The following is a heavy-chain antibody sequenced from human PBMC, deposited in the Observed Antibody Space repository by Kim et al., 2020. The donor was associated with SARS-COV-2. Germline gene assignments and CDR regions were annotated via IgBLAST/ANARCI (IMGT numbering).Heavy chain of an antibody. V-gene: IGHV3-7*01. CDR3: AREFKTFVFEY. CDR2: EK. Sequence: EKTFGDSVKGRFTISRDNAKNSLYLQLNSLRAEDTAVYYCAREFKTFVFEYWGQGALVTVSS. J-gene: IGHJ4*02.